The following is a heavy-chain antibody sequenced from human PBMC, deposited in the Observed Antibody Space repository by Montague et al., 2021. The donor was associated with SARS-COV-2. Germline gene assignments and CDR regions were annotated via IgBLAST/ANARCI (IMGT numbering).Heavy chain of an antibody. D-gene: IGHD5-12*01. V-gene: IGHV3-48*03. CDR3: ARGYDFPGSYFDY. CDR1: GFSFSSYE. CDR2: ISSKGSTI. Sequence: LRLSCAASGFSFSSYEMNWVRQAPGKGLEWLSYISSKGSTIDYADSVKGRFTISRDNAKNSLYLQMNSLRAEDSAVYYCARGYDFPGSYFDYWGQGTLVPVSS. J-gene: IGHJ4*02.